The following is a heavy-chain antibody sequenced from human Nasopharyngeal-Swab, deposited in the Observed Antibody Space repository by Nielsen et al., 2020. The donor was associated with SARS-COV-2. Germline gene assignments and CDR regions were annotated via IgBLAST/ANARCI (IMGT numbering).Heavy chain of an antibody. CDR2: ITSGNSV. Sequence: GESLKISCATSGFTFSPYTMTWVRQAPGNGLQWISYITSGNSVQYADSVRGRFTISRDNAKNSLYLQMNSLTAEDTAVYYCARERGGGYGDYWGQGTLVTVSS. CDR3: ARERGGGYGDY. V-gene: IGHV3-48*04. CDR1: GFTFSPYT. J-gene: IGHJ4*02. D-gene: IGHD5-12*01.